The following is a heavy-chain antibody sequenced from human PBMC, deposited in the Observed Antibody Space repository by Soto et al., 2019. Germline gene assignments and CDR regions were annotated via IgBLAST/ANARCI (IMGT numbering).Heavy chain of an antibody. CDR2: IDPSDSYT. J-gene: IGHJ4*02. CDR3: TTHCSSTSCSNYFDY. D-gene: IGHD2-2*01. V-gene: IGHV5-10-1*01. Sequence: PGESLKISCKGSGYSFTSYWISWVRQMPGKGLEWMGRIDPSDSYTNYSPSFQGHVTISADKSISTAYLQWSSLKASDTAMYYCTTHCSSTSCSNYFDYWGQGTLVTVSS. CDR1: GYSFTSYW.